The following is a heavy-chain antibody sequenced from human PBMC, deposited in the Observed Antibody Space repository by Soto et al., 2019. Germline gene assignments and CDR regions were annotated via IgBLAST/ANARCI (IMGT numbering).Heavy chain of an antibody. CDR2: INPSGGST. CDR1: GYSFITYY. Sequence: ASVKVSCKASGYSFITYYLHWVRQAPGQGLEWMAIINPSGGSTTYAQKFQGRVTFTADESTSTAYLELSSLKSEDTAVYYCARVYVGEWLVTDYWGQGTLVTVSS. V-gene: IGHV1-46*01. J-gene: IGHJ4*02. CDR3: ARVYVGEWLVTDY. D-gene: IGHD6-19*01.